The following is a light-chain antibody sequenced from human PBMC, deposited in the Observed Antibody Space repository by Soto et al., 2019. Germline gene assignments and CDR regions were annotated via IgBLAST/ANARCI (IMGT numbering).Light chain of an antibody. J-gene: IGKJ1*01. CDR1: QDIRND. CDR2: SAS. CDR3: LQDYIYPWT. V-gene: IGKV1-6*01. Sequence: AIQMTQSPSSLSASVGDRVTITCRASQDIRNDLGWYQHKPGKAPELLIYSASSLQSGVPSRFSGRGSGTDFTLTISSLQPEDFATYYCLQDYIYPWTFGQGTTVEIK.